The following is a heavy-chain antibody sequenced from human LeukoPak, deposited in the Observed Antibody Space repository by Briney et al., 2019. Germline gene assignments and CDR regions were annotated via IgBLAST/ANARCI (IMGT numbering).Heavy chain of an antibody. CDR3: ARGRLRYFDWSPLHGMDV. V-gene: IGHV4-34*01. Sequence: SETLSLTCAVYGGSFSGYYWSWIRQPPGKGLEWIGEINHSGSTNYNPSLKSRVTISVDTSKNQFSLKLSSVTAADTAVYSCARGRLRYFDWSPLHGMDVWGQGTTVTVSS. D-gene: IGHD3-9*01. J-gene: IGHJ6*02. CDR1: GGSFSGYY. CDR2: INHSGST.